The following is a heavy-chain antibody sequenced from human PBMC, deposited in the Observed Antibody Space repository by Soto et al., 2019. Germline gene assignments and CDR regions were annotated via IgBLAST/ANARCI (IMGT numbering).Heavy chain of an antibody. CDR3: ERQRAVYIRPYYYFYSMDV. CDR2: IYPDDSDT. CDR1: GYSFASYW. Sequence: GESLKISCKGFGYSFASYWIAWVRQMPGKGLVWMGIIYPDDSDTRYSPSFQGQVTISADKSITTAYLQWNSLRASDTAIYYCERQRAVYIRPYYYFYSMDVWGQGTTVTVSS. J-gene: IGHJ6*02. V-gene: IGHV5-51*01. D-gene: IGHD3-10*01.